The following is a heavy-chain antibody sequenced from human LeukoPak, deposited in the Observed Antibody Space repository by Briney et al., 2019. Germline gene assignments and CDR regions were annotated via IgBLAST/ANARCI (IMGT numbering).Heavy chain of an antibody. J-gene: IGHJ4*02. V-gene: IGHV4-30-4*08. Sequence: SQTLSLTCTVSGGSISSGDYYWSWIRQPPGKGLEWIGYTYYSGSTYYHPSLKSRVTISVDTSKNQFSLRLSSVTAADTAVYYCARTKYSSGWYVVRSGDPFDYWGQGTLVTVSS. D-gene: IGHD6-19*01. CDR3: ARTKYSSGWYVVRSGDPFDY. CDR1: GGSISSGDYY. CDR2: TYYSGST.